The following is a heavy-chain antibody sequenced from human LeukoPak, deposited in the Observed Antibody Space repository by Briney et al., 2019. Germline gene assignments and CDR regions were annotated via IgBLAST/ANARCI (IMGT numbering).Heavy chain of an antibody. J-gene: IGHJ6*04. Sequence: GGSLRLSCAASGFTFSNYGMHWVRQAPGKGLEWVAFLRSDESNKYYADSVKGRFTISRDNSKNTLYLQMNSLRAEDTAVYYCAELGITMIGGVWGKGTTVTISS. D-gene: IGHD3-10*02. CDR3: AELGITMIGGV. CDR2: LRSDESNK. CDR1: GFTFSNYG. V-gene: IGHV3-30*02.